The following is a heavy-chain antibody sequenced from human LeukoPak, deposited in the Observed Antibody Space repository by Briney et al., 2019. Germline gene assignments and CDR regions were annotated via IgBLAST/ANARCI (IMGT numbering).Heavy chain of an antibody. CDR2: IKQDGSEK. Sequence: GGSLRLSCAASGFTFSSYWMSWVRQAPGKGLEWVANIKQDGSEKYYVDSVKGRFTISRDNAKNSLYLQMNSLRAEDTAVYYCARRRGSSTSSKNPPSYYYYYMDVWGKGTTVTISS. J-gene: IGHJ6*03. V-gene: IGHV3-7*01. D-gene: IGHD2-2*01. CDR3: ARRRGSSTSSKNPPSYYYYYMDV. CDR1: GFTFSSYW.